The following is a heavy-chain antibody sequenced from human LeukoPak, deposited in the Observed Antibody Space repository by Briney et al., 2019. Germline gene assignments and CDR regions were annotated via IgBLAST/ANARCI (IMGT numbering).Heavy chain of an antibody. J-gene: IGHJ4*02. D-gene: IGHD6-13*01. CDR1: GDTSSNYA. Sequence: GASVKVSCKASGDTSSNYAISWVRRAPGQGLEWVGRIIPSLGTPNYAQKFQGRVTITADRSTTTAYMELSSLRFEDTAVYYCARAGSSRFSVPYYFNYWGQGTPVTVSS. CDR3: ARAGSSRFSVPYYFNY. CDR2: IIPSLGTP. V-gene: IGHV1-69*04.